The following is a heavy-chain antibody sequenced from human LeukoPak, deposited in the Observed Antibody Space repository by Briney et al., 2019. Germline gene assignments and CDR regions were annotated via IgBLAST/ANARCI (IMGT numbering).Heavy chain of an antibody. Sequence: SETLSLTCIVSGGSISSSSYYWGWIRQPPGKGLEWIGSIFYSGSTYYNPSLKSRVTISEDTSKNQFSLKLSSVTAADTAVYYCARWRAGIWGSFDCWGQGTLVTVSS. D-gene: IGHD6-19*01. J-gene: IGHJ4*02. CDR3: ARWRAGIWGSFDC. CDR1: GGSISSSSYY. CDR2: IFYSGST. V-gene: IGHV4-39*01.